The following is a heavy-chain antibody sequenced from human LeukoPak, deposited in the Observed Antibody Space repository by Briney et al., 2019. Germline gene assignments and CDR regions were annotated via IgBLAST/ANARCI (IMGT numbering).Heavy chain of an antibody. Sequence: SVKVSCKASGGTFSSYAISWVRQAPGQGLEWMGGIIPIFGTANYAQKFQGRVTITADESTSTAYMELSSLRSDDTAVYYCARAGWWELPRYAFDIWGQGTMVTVSS. CDR1: GGTFSSYA. V-gene: IGHV1-69*13. D-gene: IGHD1-26*01. CDR2: IIPIFGTA. CDR3: ARAGWWELPRYAFDI. J-gene: IGHJ3*02.